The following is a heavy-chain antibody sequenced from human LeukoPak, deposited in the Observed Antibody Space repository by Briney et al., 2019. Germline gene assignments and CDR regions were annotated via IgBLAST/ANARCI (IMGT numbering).Heavy chain of an antibody. J-gene: IGHJ5*02. D-gene: IGHD3-3*01. CDR3: ARTQGDFWSGYYCFDP. V-gene: IGHV3-64*01. CDR1: GFTFSSYA. CDR2: ISSNGGST. Sequence: PGGSLRLSCAASGFTFSSYAMHWVRQAPGKGLEYVSAISSNGGSTYYANSVKGRFTISRDNSKNTLYLQMGSLRVEDMAVYYCARTQGDFWSGYYCFDPWGQGTLVTVSS.